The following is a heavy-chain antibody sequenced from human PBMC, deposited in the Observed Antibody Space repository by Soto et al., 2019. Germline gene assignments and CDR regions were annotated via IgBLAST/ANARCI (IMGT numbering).Heavy chain of an antibody. CDR2: IYYSGST. Sequence: SETLSLTCTVSGGSISSAHYDWSWIRQHPGKGLEWIGYIYYSGSTYYNPSLKSRVTISVDTSKSQFSLKLSSVTAADTAVYYCARGGLGYCSGGSCYSAELSRYYYGMDVWGQGTTVTVSS. CDR3: ARGGLGYCSGGSCYSAELSRYYYGMDV. J-gene: IGHJ6*02. D-gene: IGHD2-15*01. CDR1: GGSISSAHYD. V-gene: IGHV4-31*03.